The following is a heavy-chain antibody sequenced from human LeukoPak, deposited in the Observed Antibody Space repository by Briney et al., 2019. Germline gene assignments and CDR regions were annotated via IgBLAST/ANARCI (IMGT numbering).Heavy chain of an antibody. CDR2: INHSGST. V-gene: IGHV4-34*01. Sequence: SETLSLTCAVYGGSFSGYYWSWIRQPPGKGLEWIGEINHSGSTNYNPSLKSRVTISVDKSKNQFSLKLSSVTAADTAVYYCARKGVTMVRGVISNYYYYYMDVWGKGTTVTVSS. CDR1: GGSFSGYY. D-gene: IGHD3-10*01. J-gene: IGHJ6*03. CDR3: ARKGVTMVRGVISNYYYYYMDV.